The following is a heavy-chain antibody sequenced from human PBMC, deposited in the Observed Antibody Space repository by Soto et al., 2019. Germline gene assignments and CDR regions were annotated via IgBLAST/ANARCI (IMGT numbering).Heavy chain of an antibody. J-gene: IGHJ4*02. V-gene: IGHV3-9*01. D-gene: IGHD2-2*01. Sequence: EVQLVESGGGLVQPGRSLRLSCAASGFTFDDYAMHWVRQAPGKGLEWVSGISWNSGSIGYADSVKGRFTISRDNAKNYLYMQMNSLSVEDTVLYCCAKDKRDCSSTSFYGGGYFAYWGQGTLVTVSS. CDR2: ISWNSGSI. CDR3: AKDKRDCSSTSFYGGGYFAY. CDR1: GFTFDDYA.